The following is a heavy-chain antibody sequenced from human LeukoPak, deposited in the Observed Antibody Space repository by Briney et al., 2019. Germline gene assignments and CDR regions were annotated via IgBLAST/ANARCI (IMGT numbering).Heavy chain of an antibody. CDR2: IRYDGSNK. CDR1: GFTFSSYG. V-gene: IGHV3-30*02. Sequence: GGSLRLSCAASGFTFSSYGMHWVRQAPGKGLEWVAFIRYDGSNKYYADSVKGRFTISRDNSKNTLYLQMNSLRAEDTAVYYCGKDGGGGGLRYFDCPDYWGQGTLVTVSS. CDR3: GKDGGGGGLRYFDCPDY. J-gene: IGHJ4*02. D-gene: IGHD3-9*01.